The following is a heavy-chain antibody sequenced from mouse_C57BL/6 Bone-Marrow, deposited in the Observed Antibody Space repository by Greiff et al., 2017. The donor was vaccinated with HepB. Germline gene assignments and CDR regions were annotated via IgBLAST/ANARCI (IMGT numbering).Heavy chain of an antibody. J-gene: IGHJ4*01. CDR3: ARGAMDY. CDR2: INPGSGGT. V-gene: IGHV1-54*01. Sequence: VQLQQSGAELVRPGTSVKVSCKASGYAFTNYLIEWVKQRPGQGLEWIGVINPGSGGTNYNEKFKGKATLTADESSSTAYMQLSSLTSEDSAVYFCARGAMDYWGQGTSVTVSS. CDR1: GYAFTNYL.